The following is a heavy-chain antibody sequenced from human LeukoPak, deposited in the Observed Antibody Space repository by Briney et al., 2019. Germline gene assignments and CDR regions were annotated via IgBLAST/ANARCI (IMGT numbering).Heavy chain of an antibody. V-gene: IGHV2-5*01. CDR1: GFSLSTSGVG. Sequence: SGPTLVNPTQTLTLTCTFSGFSLSTSGVGVGWIRQPPGKALEWLALIYWNDDKRYSPPLRSRLAITKDTSKNQVVLTMTNMDPVDTATYYCARKTESSPLRVYYFDSWGQGTLVTVSS. CDR3: ARKTESSPLRVYYFDS. CDR2: IYWNDDK. J-gene: IGHJ4*02. D-gene: IGHD6-13*01.